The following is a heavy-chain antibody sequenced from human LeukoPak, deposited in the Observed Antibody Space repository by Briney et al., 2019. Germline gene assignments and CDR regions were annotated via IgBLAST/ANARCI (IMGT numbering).Heavy chain of an antibody. CDR1: VASIGGYY. J-gene: IGHJ4*02. CDR2: IYYSGST. D-gene: IGHD3-10*01. Sequence: SETLSLTCSVSVASIGGYYWSWIRQPPGKGLEWIGDIYYSGSTNYNPSLKRRVTISVDTSNTQFSLKLTSVTAADTAVYYCASRGGFGGLLYYFDYWGQGTLVTVSS. V-gene: IGHV4-59*08. CDR3: ASRGGFGGLLYYFDY.